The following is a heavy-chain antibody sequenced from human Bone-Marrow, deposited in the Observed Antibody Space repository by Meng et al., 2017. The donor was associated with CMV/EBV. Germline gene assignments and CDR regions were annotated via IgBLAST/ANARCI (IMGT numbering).Heavy chain of an antibody. CDR3: ARGRGARLKDGYSDY. CDR2: IYSTGSA. Sequence: GRSLRLSCAASGFSVSTNYMTWVRQAPGKGLEWVSVIYSTGSAYYADSVEGRFTISRDYSENTLYLQMTNLIVEDTAVYYCARGRGARLKDGYSDYWGQGTLVTVSS. D-gene: IGHD5-24*01. CDR1: GFSVSTNY. V-gene: IGHV3-53*01. J-gene: IGHJ4*02.